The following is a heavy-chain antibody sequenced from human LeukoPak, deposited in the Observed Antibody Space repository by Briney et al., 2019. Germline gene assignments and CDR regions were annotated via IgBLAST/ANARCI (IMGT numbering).Heavy chain of an antibody. V-gene: IGHV3-23*01. CDR2: ISGSGGST. CDR1: GFSFSSYW. Sequence: GGSLRLSCTASGFSFSSYWMHWVRQAPGKGLEWVSAISGSGGSTYYADSVKGRFTISRDNSKNTLYLQMNSLRAEDTAVYYCAKGEEGYDILTGYPREYYFDYWGQGTLVTVSS. D-gene: IGHD3-9*01. J-gene: IGHJ4*02. CDR3: AKGEEGYDILTGYPREYYFDY.